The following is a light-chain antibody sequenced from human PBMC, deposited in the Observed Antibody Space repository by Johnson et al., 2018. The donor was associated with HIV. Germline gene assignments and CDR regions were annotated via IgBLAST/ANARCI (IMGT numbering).Light chain of an antibody. CDR1: SSNIGNNY. CDR3: GTWDSSLSTYV. J-gene: IGLJ1*01. CDR2: ENN. Sequence: QSVLTQPPSVSAAPGQKVTISCSGSSSNIGNNYVSWYQQLPGTAPQLLIYENNKRPSGIPDRFSGSKSGASATLGITGLQTGDEADYYCGTWDSSLSTYVCGRGTKVTVL. V-gene: IGLV1-51*02.